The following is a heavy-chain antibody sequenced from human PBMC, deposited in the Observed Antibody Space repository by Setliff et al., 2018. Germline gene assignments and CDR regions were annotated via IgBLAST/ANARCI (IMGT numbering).Heavy chain of an antibody. Sequence: QPGGSLRLSCAASGFIFSNYGMHWVRQAPGKGLEWVAFIRHDGNNKYYKDSVRGRFTLSRDNSKNTVYLQMNSLRPEDTAVYYCAKELIEVMMTGLEFWGQGTMVTVSS. CDR2: IRHDGNNK. CDR1: GFIFSNYG. V-gene: IGHV3-30*02. J-gene: IGHJ4*02. CDR3: AKELIEVMMTGLEF. D-gene: IGHD3-22*01.